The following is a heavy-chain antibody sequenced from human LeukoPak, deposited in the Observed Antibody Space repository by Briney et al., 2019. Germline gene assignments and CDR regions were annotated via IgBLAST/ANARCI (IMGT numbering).Heavy chain of an antibody. D-gene: IGHD4-17*01. CDR1: GYTFTSYA. CDR3: ARLRVTTGSFDY. CDR2: INAGNGNT. V-gene: IGHV1-3*01. J-gene: IGHJ4*02. Sequence: ASVKVSCKASGYTFTSYAMHWVRQAPGQRLEWMGWINAGNGNTKYSQKFQGRVTITRDTSASTAYMELSSLRSEDTAVYYCARLRVTTGSFDYWGQGTLVTVSS.